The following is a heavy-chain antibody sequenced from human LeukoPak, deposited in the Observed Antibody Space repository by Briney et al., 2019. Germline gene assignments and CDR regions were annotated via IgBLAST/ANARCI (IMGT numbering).Heavy chain of an antibody. CDR3: ARDAYDYVWGSYRQYFDY. V-gene: IGHV4-4*07. CDR1: GGSISSYY. Sequence: SETLSLTCTVSGGSISSYYWSWIRQPAGKGLEWIGRIYTSGSTNYNPSLKSRVTMSVDTSKNQFSLKLSSVTAADTAVYYCARDAYDYVWGSYRQYFDYWGQGTLVTVS. D-gene: IGHD3-16*02. J-gene: IGHJ4*02. CDR2: IYTSGST.